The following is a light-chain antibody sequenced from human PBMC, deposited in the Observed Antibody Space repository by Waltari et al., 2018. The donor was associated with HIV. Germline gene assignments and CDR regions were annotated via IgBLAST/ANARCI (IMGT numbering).Light chain of an antibody. V-gene: IGKV2-40*01. CDR1: QSLLDGDDGNTY. Sequence: IVMTQTPLSLPVTPGEPASISCASSQSLLDGDDGNTYLDWFLQKPGQSPQLLIYPLSYRTSGVPDRFSGSGSGTNFTLKISRVEAVDSATYYCMQRIEFPITFGQGTRLEIK. J-gene: IGKJ5*01. CDR3: MQRIEFPIT. CDR2: PLS.